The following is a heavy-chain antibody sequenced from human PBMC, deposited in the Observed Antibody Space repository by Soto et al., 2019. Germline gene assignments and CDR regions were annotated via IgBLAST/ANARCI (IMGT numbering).Heavy chain of an antibody. CDR3: AKDGGGGYQPTNYYYYGLDV. J-gene: IGHJ6*02. Sequence: GGSLRLSCAASGFSFSAHGMHWVRQAPGKGLEWVAVISYDGINKDYADSVEGRLTISRDNSKNTLYLQLDSLRIDDTGIYYCAKDGGGGYQPTNYYYYGLDVWGQGTTVTVSS. CDR2: ISYDGINK. V-gene: IGHV3-30*18. D-gene: IGHD2-21*01. CDR1: GFSFSAHG.